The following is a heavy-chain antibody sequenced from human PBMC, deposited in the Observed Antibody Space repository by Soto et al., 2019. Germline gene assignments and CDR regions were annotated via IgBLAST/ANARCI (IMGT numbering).Heavy chain of an antibody. J-gene: IGHJ6*03. CDR2: IYHSGST. D-gene: IGHD4-4*01. CDR3: AIRYSYYYYIHV. V-gene: IGHV4-4*02. Sequence: QVQLQESGPGLVKPSGTLSLTCAVSSGSISSSDWWSWVRQPPGKGLEWIGEIYHSGSTNYYPSLKSRVTISVDKSKNQFSLKLSSVTAADTAIYYCAIRYSYYYYIHVWGKGTTVTVSS. CDR1: SGSISSSDW.